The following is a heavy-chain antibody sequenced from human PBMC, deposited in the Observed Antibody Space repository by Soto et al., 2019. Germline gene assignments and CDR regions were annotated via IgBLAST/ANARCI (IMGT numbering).Heavy chain of an antibody. CDR2: ITSNGGT. V-gene: IGHV3-23*01. J-gene: IGHJ3*01. Sequence: EVQVLESGGGLVQPGGSLRLSCADSGFTFSRYAMTWVRQAPGKGLGWVSSITSNGGTYYADSVKGRFTISRDNSKNTLYLHVNSLGGDDTVVYYCSKAPDGNYVGGIDFWGQGTVVTVCS. D-gene: IGHD3-10*02. CDR3: SKAPDGNYVGGIDF. CDR1: GFTFSRYA.